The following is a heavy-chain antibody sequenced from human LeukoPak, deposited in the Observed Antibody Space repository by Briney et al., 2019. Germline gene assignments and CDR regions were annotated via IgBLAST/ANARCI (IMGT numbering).Heavy chain of an antibody. CDR3: ARGPMTTVNTYWFDP. V-gene: IGHV4-39*07. CDR2: IYYSGST. Sequence: SETLSLTCTVSGGSISSSSYYWGWIRQPPGKGLEWIGSIYYSGSTYYNPSLKSRVTISVDTSKNQFSLKLSSVTAADTAVYYCARGPMTTVNTYWFDPWGQGTLVTVSS. D-gene: IGHD4-17*01. J-gene: IGHJ5*02. CDR1: GGSISSSSYY.